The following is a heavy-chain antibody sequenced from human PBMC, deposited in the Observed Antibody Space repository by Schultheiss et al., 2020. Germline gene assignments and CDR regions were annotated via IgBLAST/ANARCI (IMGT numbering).Heavy chain of an antibody. V-gene: IGHV3-73*01. J-gene: IGHJ6*04. D-gene: IGHD2-2*01. CDR1: GFTFSGSA. CDR3: TSVVTQVVHYYYGMDV. Sequence: GGSLRLSCAASGFTFSGSAMHWVRQASGKGLEWVGRIRSKANSYATAYAASVKGRFTISRDDSKNTAYLQMNSLKTEDTAVYYCTSVVTQVVHYYYGMDVWGKGTTVTVSS. CDR2: IRSKANSYAT.